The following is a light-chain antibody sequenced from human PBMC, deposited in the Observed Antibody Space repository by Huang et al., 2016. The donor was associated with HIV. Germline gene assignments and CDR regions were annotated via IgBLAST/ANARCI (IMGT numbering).Light chain of an antibody. CDR1: HSVSSH. CDR3: QQRSNWPPWT. Sequence: EIVLTQSPATLSLSPGERATLSCRASHSVSSHLAWYQQKPGQAPRLLNYDASNRANGIPARFSGSGAGTDFNLNISSLGPESFAVYYCQQRSNWPPWTFGQGTKVEIK. J-gene: IGKJ1*01. CDR2: DAS. V-gene: IGKV3-11*01.